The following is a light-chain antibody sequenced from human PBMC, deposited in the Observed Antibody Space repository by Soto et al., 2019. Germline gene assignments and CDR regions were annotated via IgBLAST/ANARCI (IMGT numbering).Light chain of an antibody. V-gene: IGKV1-12*01. Sequence: DIQMTQSPSSVSASVGDRVTITCRASQGISSWLVWYQQKPGKAPKLLIYAASSLQTGVPSRFSGSGSGTDFTLTISSVQPEDFATYYCQQSNNFPLTFGGGTKVEIK. J-gene: IGKJ4*01. CDR1: QGISSW. CDR2: AAS. CDR3: QQSNNFPLT.